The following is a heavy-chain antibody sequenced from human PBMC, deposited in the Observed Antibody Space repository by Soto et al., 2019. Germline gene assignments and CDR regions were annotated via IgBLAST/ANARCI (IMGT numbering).Heavy chain of an antibody. CDR3: ARERSSSSISYGMDV. V-gene: IGHV4-34*01. Sequence: PSETLSLTCAVYGGSFSGYYWSWIRQPPGKGLEWIGEINHSGSTNYNPSLKSRVTISVDTSKNQFSLKLSSVTAADTAVYYCARERSSSSISYGMDVWGQGTTVTV. D-gene: IGHD6-6*01. CDR2: INHSGST. CDR1: GGSFSGYY. J-gene: IGHJ6*02.